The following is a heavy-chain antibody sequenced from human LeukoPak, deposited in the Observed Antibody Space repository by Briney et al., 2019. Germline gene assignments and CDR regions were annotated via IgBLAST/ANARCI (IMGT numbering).Heavy chain of an antibody. CDR3: ARAPSTYFYGLGTYSNYFDY. D-gene: IGHD3-10*01. CDR2: INHSGST. Sequence: PSETLSLTCAVYGGSFSGYYWSWIRQPPGKGLEWIGEINHSGSTNYNPSLKSRVTISVDTSKNQFSLKLSSVTAADTAVYYCARAPSTYFYGLGTYSNYFDYWGQGTLVTVSS. CDR1: GGSFSGYY. J-gene: IGHJ4*02. V-gene: IGHV4-34*01.